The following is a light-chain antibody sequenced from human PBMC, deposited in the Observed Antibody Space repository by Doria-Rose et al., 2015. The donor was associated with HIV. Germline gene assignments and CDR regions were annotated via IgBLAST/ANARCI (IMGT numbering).Light chain of an antibody. Sequence: TQPPESLGMSLGERATLNCKSNQSLLYTSKNYLAWYQQKPGQPPKLLIYWASTRQSGVPARFSGSGSGTDFTLTISSLEAEDVAVYYCQRYYDTPSFGPGTTVDIK. CDR3: QRYYDTPS. J-gene: IGKJ3*01. CDR1: QSLLYTSKNY. CDR2: WAS. V-gene: IGKV4-1*01.